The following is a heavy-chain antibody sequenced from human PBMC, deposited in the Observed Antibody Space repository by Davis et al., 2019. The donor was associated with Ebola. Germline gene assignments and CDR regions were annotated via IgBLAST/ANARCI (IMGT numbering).Heavy chain of an antibody. V-gene: IGHV3-48*04. CDR3: ARARSGYSSSWYRPHYYYMDV. Sequence: GESLKISCAASGFTFSSYSMNWVRQAPGKGLEWVSYISSSSSTIYYADSVKGRFTISRDNAKNSLYLQMNSLRAEDTAVYYCARARSGYSSSWYRPHYYYMDVWGKGTTVTVSS. CDR2: ISSSSSTI. CDR1: GFTFSSYS. D-gene: IGHD6-13*01. J-gene: IGHJ6*03.